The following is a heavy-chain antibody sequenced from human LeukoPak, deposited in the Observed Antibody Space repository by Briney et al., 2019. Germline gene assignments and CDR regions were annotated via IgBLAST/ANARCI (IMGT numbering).Heavy chain of an antibody. CDR2: ISSSSSYI. Sequence: GGSLRLSCAASGFTFSSYGMNWVRQAPGKGLEWVSSISSSSSYIYYADSVKGRFTISRDNAKNSLYLQMNSLRAEDTAVYYCAKGPLPAAMSLVDVWGKGTTVTVSS. CDR1: GFTFSSYG. J-gene: IGHJ6*04. V-gene: IGHV3-21*01. D-gene: IGHD2-2*01. CDR3: AKGPLPAAMSLVDV.